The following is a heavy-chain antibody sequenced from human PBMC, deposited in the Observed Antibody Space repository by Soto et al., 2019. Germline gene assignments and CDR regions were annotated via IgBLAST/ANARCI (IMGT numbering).Heavy chain of an antibody. D-gene: IGHD3-3*01. CDR2: INHSGST. CDR3: ARLDPPDYYYYYYMDV. V-gene: IGHV4-34*01. J-gene: IGHJ6*03. Sequence: SETLSLTCAVYGGSFSGYYWSWIRQPPGKGLEWIGEINHSGSTNYNPSLKSRVTISVDTSKNQFSLKLSSVTAADTAVYYCARLDPPDYYYYYYMDVWGKGTTVTVSS. CDR1: GGSFSGYY.